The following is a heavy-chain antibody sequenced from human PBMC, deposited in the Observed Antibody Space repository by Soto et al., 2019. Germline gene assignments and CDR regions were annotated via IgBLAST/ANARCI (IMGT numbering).Heavy chain of an antibody. V-gene: IGHV3-23*01. CDR1: GFTFDDYD. CDR2: LSDTT. D-gene: IGHD3-16*01. CDR3: ARSLGPSRHFFDH. J-gene: IGHJ4*02. Sequence: EVQLLDSGGDLVQPGGFLRLSCAASGFTFDDYDMSWVRQAPGKGLEWVSTLSDTTYYADSVRGRFTISRDTSGSTLYLQMNSLGVDDTAVYYCARSLGPSRHFFDHWGQGTLVTVS.